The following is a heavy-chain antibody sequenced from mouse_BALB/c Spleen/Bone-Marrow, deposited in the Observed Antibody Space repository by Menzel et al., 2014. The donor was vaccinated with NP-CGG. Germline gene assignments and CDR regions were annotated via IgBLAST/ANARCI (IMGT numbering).Heavy chain of an antibody. CDR3: TREGAY. Sequence: VQLQQSGTVLARPGASVKMSCKASGYTFTSYWMHWVKQRPGQGLEWIGNIYPGSGSTNYDEKFKSKATLTVDKSSSTAKMQLSSLTSEDSAVYYCTREGAYWGQGTLVTVSA. CDR2: IYPGSGST. V-gene: IGHV1-64*01. J-gene: IGHJ3*01. CDR1: GYTFTSYW.